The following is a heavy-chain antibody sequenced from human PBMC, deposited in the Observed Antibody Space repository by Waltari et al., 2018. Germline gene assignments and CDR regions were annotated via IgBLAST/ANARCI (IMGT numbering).Heavy chain of an antibody. J-gene: IGHJ4*02. V-gene: IGHV1-69-2*01. CDR1: GYTFTDYY. D-gene: IGHD6-13*01. CDR3: AIQAPRVYSSSWTY. CDR2: GDPEDGET. Sequence: EVQLVQSGAEVKKPGATVKISCKASGYTFTDYYMHWVQQAPGKGLEWMGRGDPEDGETRYAEKFQGRVTITAETSTDTAYMELSSLRSEDTAVYYCAIQAPRVYSSSWTYWGQGTLVTVSS.